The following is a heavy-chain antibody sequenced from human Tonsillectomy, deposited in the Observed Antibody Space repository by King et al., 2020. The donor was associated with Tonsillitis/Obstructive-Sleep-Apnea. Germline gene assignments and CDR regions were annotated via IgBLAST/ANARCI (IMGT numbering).Heavy chain of an antibody. CDR2: MSGSSDST. D-gene: IGHD6-13*01. J-gene: IGHJ4*02. CDR3: AKVAYSNRWYLPNFDY. CDR1: GFTFSSYA. Sequence: VQLVESGGGLVQPGGSLRLSCAASGFTFSSYAMSWVRQAPGKGLEWVSGMSGSSDSTYYADSVKGRFTISRDNSKNTLYLQMNSLRAEDTAVYYCAKVAYSNRWYLPNFDYWGQGTLVTVSS. V-gene: IGHV3-23*04.